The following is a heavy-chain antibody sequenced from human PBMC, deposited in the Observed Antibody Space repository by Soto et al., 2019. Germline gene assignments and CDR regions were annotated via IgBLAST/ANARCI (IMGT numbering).Heavy chain of an antibody. Sequence: QVQLQESGTGLVKPSETLSLTCTVSCGSISRYYWSCIRQPPGKGLEWIGYIYYSGRTNYNHSLKSRVTISLDTTKNQLSLHLSSVTAADKDVYYCARDRYYDSSGYPDEDYDGMDVWGQGTTVTVSS. V-gene: IGHV4-59*01. CDR3: ARDRYYDSSGYPDEDYDGMDV. J-gene: IGHJ6*02. CDR2: IYYSGRT. D-gene: IGHD3-22*01. CDR1: CGSISRYY.